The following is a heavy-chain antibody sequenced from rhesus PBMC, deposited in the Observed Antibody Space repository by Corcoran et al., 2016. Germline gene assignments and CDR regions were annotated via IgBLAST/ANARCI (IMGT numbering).Heavy chain of an antibody. J-gene: IGHJ6*01. V-gene: IGHV4S10*01. Sequence: QVQLQESGPGVVKPSETLSLTCAVSGGSISDSYRWRWIRQPPGKGLEWIGYIYGSSTSTNYNPSLNSRVTIVKDTSKNQFSLKLSSVTAADTSVYYCARAGTTVQYYYGLDSWGQGVVVTVSS. D-gene: IGHD1-26*01. CDR3: ARAGTTVQYYYGLDS. CDR1: GGSISDSYR. CDR2: IYGSSTST.